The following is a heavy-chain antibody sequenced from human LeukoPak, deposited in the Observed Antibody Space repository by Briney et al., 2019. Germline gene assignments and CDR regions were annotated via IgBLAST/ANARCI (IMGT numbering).Heavy chain of an antibody. D-gene: IGHD3-22*01. CDR1: GGTFSSYA. CDR3: ARDPPAYYYDSSGYYYDDY. V-gene: IGHV1-69*13. CDR2: IIPIFGTA. J-gene: IGHJ4*02. Sequence: ASVKVSCKASGGTFSSYAISWVRQAPGQGLEWMGGIIPIFGTANYAQKFQGRVTITADESPSTAYMELSSLRSEDTAVYYCARDPPAYYYDSSGYYYDDYWGQGTLVTVSS.